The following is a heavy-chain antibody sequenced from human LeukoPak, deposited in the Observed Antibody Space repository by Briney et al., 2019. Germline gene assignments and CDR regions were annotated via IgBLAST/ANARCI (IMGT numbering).Heavy chain of an antibody. J-gene: IGHJ4*02. V-gene: IGHV5-51*01. Sequence: PGESLKISCKGSGYSFTSYWIGWVRQMPGKGLEWMGIIYPGDSDTRYSPSFQGQVTISADKSTSTAYMELSSLRSEDTAVYYCASSRIPTAVDYWGQGTLVTVSS. CDR3: ASSRIPTAVDY. D-gene: IGHD2-15*01. CDR1: GYSFTSYW. CDR2: IYPGDSDT.